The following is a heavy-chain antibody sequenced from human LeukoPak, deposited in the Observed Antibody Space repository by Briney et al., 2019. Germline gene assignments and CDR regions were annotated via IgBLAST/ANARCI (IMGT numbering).Heavy chain of an antibody. CDR2: IYYSGST. D-gene: IGHD3-16*01. Sequence: SEALSVTCTVSGGSISSHNWSWGRQPPGKGLEGVGDIYYSGSTNYNPSLKRRVSISVDTSKHHFSLKLSSVTAADTALYYCARHDLDWGSFGHWGQGTLVTVSS. V-gene: IGHV4-59*08. CDR3: ARHDLDWGSFGH. CDR1: GGSISSHN. J-gene: IGHJ4*02.